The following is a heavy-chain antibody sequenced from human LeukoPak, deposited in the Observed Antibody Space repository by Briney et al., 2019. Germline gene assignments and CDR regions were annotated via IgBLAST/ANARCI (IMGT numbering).Heavy chain of an antibody. D-gene: IGHD2/OR15-2a*01. CDR3: VSFYEAY. J-gene: IGHJ4*02. CDR1: GNYW. CDR2: INSDGSWT. V-gene: IGHV3-74*01. Sequence: GGSLRLSCAASGNYWMHWVRQAPGKGLVWVSHINSDGSWTSYADSVKGRFTISKDNAKNTVYLQMNDLRAEDTAVYYCVSFYEAYWGRGTLVTVSS.